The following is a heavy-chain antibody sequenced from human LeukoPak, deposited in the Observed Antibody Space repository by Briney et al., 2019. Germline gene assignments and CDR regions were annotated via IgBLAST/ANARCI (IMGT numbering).Heavy chain of an antibody. J-gene: IGHJ4*02. Sequence: PGGSLRLSCAASGFTFSNYAMSWVRQAPGKGLEWVSAISGTGGATYYADSVKGRFTISRDNAKNPLYLQMNSLRAEDTAVYYCARAYYYDSSGNCFDYWGQGTLVTVSS. CDR2: ISGTGGAT. CDR3: ARAYYYDSSGNCFDY. D-gene: IGHD3-22*01. CDR1: GFTFSNYA. V-gene: IGHV3-23*01.